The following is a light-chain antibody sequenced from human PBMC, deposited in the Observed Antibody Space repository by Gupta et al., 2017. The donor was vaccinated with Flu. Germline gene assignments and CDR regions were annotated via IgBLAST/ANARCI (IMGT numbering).Light chain of an antibody. J-gene: IGLJ3*02. Sequence: QSVLTQPPSVSAAPGQKVSISCSGSSPNIGSNYVSWYQQVPGTAPKLLIYENDKRPSGIPDRFSGSKSGTSATLGITELQTGDEADYYCGAWDSSLSGGVFGGGTKLTVL. CDR1: SPNIGSNY. CDR3: GAWDSSLSGGV. V-gene: IGLV1-51*02. CDR2: END.